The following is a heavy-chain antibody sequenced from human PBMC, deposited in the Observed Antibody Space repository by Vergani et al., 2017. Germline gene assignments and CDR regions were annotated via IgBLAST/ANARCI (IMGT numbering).Heavy chain of an antibody. CDR3: ARKWYYYDSSGYYYYFDY. Sequence: QVQLQQWGAGLLKPSETLSLTCAVYGGSFSGYYWSWIRQPPGKGLEWIGEINHSGSTNYNPSLKSRVTISVDTSKNQFSLKLSSVTAADTAVYYCARKWYYYDSSGYYYYFDYWGQGTLVTVSS. CDR2: INHSGST. V-gene: IGHV4-34*01. D-gene: IGHD3-22*01. J-gene: IGHJ4*02. CDR1: GGSFSGYY.